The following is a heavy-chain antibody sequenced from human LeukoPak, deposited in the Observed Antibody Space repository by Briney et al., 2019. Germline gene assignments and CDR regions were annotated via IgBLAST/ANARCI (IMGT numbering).Heavy chain of an antibody. V-gene: IGHV3-23*01. Sequence: GGSLRLSCAASGFTFSSYAMSWVRRAPGKGLEWVSSISGSGGSTYYADSVKGRFTISRDNSKNTLYLQMNSLRAEDTAVYYCAKDLNSYGYYYYGMDVWGQGTKVTVSS. J-gene: IGHJ6*02. CDR2: ISGSGGST. CDR1: GFTFSSYA. CDR3: AKDLNSYGYYYYGMDV. D-gene: IGHD5-18*01.